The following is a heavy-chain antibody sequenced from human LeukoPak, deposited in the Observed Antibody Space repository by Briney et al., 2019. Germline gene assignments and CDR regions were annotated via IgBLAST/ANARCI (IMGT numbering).Heavy chain of an antibody. CDR1: GGSISSSSYY. J-gene: IGHJ4*02. CDR2: IYYSGST. V-gene: IGHV4-39*07. Sequence: SETLSLTCTVSGGSISSSSYYWGWIRQPPGKGLEWIGSIYYSGSTYYNPSLKSRVTISIDTSKNQFSLKLSSVTAADTAVYYCARAILYYDSSGYIDYWGQGTLVTVSS. CDR3: ARAILYYDSSGYIDY. D-gene: IGHD3-22*01.